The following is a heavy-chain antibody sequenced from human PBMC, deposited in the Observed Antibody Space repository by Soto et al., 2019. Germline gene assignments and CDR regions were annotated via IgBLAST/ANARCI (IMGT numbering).Heavy chain of an antibody. CDR2: IYYSGST. V-gene: IGHV4-31*03. D-gene: IGHD5-12*01. CDR1: GGSISSGGYY. Sequence: SETLSLTCTVSGGSISSGGYYWSWIRQHPGKGLEWIGYIYYSGSTYYNPSLKSRVTISVDTSKNQFSLKLSSVTAADTAVYYCAREYSGYDWGSYMDVWAKGPRSPSP. CDR3: AREYSGYDWGSYMDV. J-gene: IGHJ6*03.